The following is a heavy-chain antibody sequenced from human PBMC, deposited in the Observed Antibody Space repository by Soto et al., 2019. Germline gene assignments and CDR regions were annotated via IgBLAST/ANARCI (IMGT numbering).Heavy chain of an antibody. Sequence: TGGSLRLSCAASGFTFSDYYMSWIRQAPGKGLEWVSYISSSGSAIYYADSVKGRFTISRDNAKNSLYLQMNSLRAEDTAVYYCARDPPYSYGYPYFDYWGQGTLVTV. D-gene: IGHD5-18*01. V-gene: IGHV3-11*01. CDR1: GFTFSDYY. CDR2: ISSSGSAI. J-gene: IGHJ4*02. CDR3: ARDPPYSYGYPYFDY.